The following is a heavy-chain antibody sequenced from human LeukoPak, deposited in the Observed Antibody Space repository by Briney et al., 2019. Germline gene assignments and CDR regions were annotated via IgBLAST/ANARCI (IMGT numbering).Heavy chain of an antibody. CDR2: MSYDGFVQ. J-gene: IGHJ4*02. CDR1: GFTVSSFG. V-gene: IGHV3-30*18. D-gene: IGHD4-23*01. CDR3: AKVMVTVVTTSKLDS. Sequence: GGSLRLSCAASGFTVSSFGMSWVRQAPGKGLEWLAVMSYDGFVQYYADSVTGRFTISRDNSKNTLYLQMNSLRPDDTAFYYCAKVMVTVVTTSKLDSWGQGTLVTVSS.